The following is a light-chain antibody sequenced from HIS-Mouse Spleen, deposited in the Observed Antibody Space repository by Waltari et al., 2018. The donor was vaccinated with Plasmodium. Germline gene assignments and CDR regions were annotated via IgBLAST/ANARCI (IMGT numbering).Light chain of an antibody. V-gene: IGLV2-8*01. J-gene: IGLJ2*01. CDR3: SSYAGSNKLV. Sequence: QSALPQPPSASRPPGPSLTLSCPGTNLQLCRLNYVPWYQQHPVKSPKLMLYEVRKRPSAVPVCFSGSKSGNTASLTVSGLQAEDEADYYCSSYAGSNKLVFGGGTKLTVL. CDR1: NLQLCRLNY. CDR2: EVR.